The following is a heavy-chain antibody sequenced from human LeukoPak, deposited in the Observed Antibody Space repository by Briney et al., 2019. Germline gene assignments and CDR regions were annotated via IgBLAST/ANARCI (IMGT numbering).Heavy chain of an antibody. V-gene: IGHV4-59*01. J-gene: IGHJ6*02. Sequence: SETLSLTCTVSGGSISSYYWSWIRQPPGKGLEWIGYIYYSGSTNYNPSLKSRVTISVDTSKNQFSLKLGSVTAADTAVYYCARRGFNWNDMTGMDVWGQGTAVTVSS. CDR1: GGSISSYY. CDR3: ARRGFNWNDMTGMDV. CDR2: IYYSGST. D-gene: IGHD1-20*01.